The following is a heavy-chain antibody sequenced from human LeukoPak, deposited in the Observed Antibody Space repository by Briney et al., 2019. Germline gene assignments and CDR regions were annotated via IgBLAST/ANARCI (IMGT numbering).Heavy chain of an antibody. CDR1: GFTVSSNY. Sequence: GGSLRLSCAVSGFTVSSNYMSWVRQAPGKGLEWVSVLYSGGNTYYADSVKGRFTISRDNSKNTLYLQMNSLKTEDTAVYYCTTDLRQWLVPNYWGQGTLVTVSS. V-gene: IGHV3-53*01. D-gene: IGHD6-19*01. CDR2: LYSGGNT. CDR3: TTDLRQWLVPNY. J-gene: IGHJ4*02.